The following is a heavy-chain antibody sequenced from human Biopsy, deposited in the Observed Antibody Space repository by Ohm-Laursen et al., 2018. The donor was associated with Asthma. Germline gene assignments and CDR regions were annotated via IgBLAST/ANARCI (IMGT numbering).Heavy chain of an antibody. CDR2: IYSGGGT. CDR3: AKELFPGWELRRGPDS. D-gene: IGHD1-26*01. Sequence: SLRLSCAASGFTVSTNGMSWVRPPPGKGLEWVSVIYSGGGTYYADSVQGRVTISRDNSKNTLFLEMNSLRPEDTAVYYCAKELFPGWELRRGPDSWGQGTLVTVSS. J-gene: IGHJ4*02. V-gene: IGHV3-53*05. CDR1: GFTVSTNG.